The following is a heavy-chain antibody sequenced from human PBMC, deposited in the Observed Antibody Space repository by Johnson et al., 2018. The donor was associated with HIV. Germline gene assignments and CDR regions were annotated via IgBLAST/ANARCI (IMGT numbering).Heavy chain of an antibody. D-gene: IGHD1-26*01. CDR2: IKQDGSEK. V-gene: IGHV3-7*02. J-gene: IGHJ3*02. CDR3: ARSWELGETAFDI. CDR1: GFTFDDYG. Sequence: VQLVESGGGVVRPGGSLRLSCAASGFTFDDYGMSWVRQAPGKGLEWVANIKQDGSEKYYVESVKGRFTISRDNAKNSLDLQMNSLRAEDTAVYYCARSWELGETAFDIWGQGTRVTVSS.